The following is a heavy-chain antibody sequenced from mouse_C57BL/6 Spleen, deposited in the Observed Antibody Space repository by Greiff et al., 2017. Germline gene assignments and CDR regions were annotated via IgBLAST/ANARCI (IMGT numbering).Heavy chain of an antibody. CDR3: ARSDSNYGYWYFDV. V-gene: IGHV1-9*01. Sequence: VQLQQSGAELMKPGASVKLSCKATGYTFTGYWIEWVKQRPGHGLEWIGEILPGSGSTNSNEKFKGKATFTADTSSNTAYMQLSSLTTEDSAIYYCARSDSNYGYWYFDVGGTGTTVTVSS. CDR1: GYTFTGYW. J-gene: IGHJ1*03. CDR2: ILPGSGST. D-gene: IGHD2-5*01.